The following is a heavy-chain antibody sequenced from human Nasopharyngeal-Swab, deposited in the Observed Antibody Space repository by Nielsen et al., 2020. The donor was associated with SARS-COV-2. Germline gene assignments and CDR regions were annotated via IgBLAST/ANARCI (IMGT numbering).Heavy chain of an antibody. D-gene: IGHD2-15*01. CDR2: IIPSFGAA. CDR1: GGIFRHYA. CDR3: AREMTEGYCSGENCYSMVGY. V-gene: IGHV1-69*13. Sequence: SVKVSCKASGGIFRHYAISWVRQAPGQGLEWVGGIIPSFGAAHYAQKFQDRVTISADESTSTAYMELNSLRPEDTAIYYCAREMTEGYCSGENCYSMVGYWGQGTLVSVSS. J-gene: IGHJ4*02.